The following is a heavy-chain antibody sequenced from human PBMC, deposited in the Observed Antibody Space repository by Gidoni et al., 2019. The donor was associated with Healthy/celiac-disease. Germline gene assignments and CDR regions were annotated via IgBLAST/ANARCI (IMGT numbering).Heavy chain of an antibody. D-gene: IGHD6-19*01. J-gene: IGHJ6*03. Sequence: EVQLVESGGGLVKPGGSLRLSCAASGFIFSNAWMSWVRQAPGKGLEWVGRIKSKTDGGTTDYAAPVKGRFTISRDDSKNTLYLQINSLKTEDTAVYYCTTLSGWPFYYYYYMDVWGKGTTVTVSS. CDR3: TTLSGWPFYYYYYMDV. V-gene: IGHV3-15*01. CDR1: GFIFSNAW. CDR2: IKSKTDGGTT.